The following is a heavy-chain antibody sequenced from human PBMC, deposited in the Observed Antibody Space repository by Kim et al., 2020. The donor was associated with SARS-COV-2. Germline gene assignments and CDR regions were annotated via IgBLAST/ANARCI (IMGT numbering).Heavy chain of an antibody. V-gene: IGHV5-51*01. D-gene: IGHD6-13*01. Sequence: GESLKISCKGSGYSFTSYWIGWVRQMPGKGLEWMGIIYPGDSDTRYSPSFQGQVTISADKSISTAYLQWSSLKASDTAMYYCARLWDWDIDRSSWCHGPRCDPHIDYWSQGTLVTVSS. CDR2: IYPGDSDT. CDR3: ARLWDWDIDRSSWCHGPRCDPHIDY. J-gene: IGHJ4*02. CDR1: GYSFTSYW.